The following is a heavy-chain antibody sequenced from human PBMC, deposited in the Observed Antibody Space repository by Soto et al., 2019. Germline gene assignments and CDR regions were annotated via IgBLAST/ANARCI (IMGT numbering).Heavy chain of an antibody. V-gene: IGHV1-18*01. D-gene: IGHD1-1*01. CDR2: ISAHNGNT. CDR1: GYAFTTYG. CDR3: ARGRYGDY. J-gene: IGHJ4*02. Sequence: QVHLVQSGAEAKKPGASVKVSYKGSGYAFTTYGITWVRQAPGQGLEWMGWISAHNGNTNYAQKLQGRVTVTRDTSTSTAYMELRSLRSDDTAVYYYARGRYGDYWGQVALVTVSS.